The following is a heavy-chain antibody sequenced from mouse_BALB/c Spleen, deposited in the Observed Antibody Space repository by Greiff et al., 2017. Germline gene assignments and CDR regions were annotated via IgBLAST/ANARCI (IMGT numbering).Heavy chain of an antibody. J-gene: IGHJ3*01. CDR2: IDPENGDT. D-gene: IGHD2-4*01. CDR3: NAPIASYDYDPWFAY. V-gene: IGHV14-4*02. Sequence: EVQLQQSGAELVRSGASVKLSCTASGFNIKDYYMHWVKQRPEQGLEWIGWIDPENGDTEYAPKFQGKATMTADTSSNTAYLQLSSLTSEDTAVYYCNAPIASYDYDPWFAYWGQGTLVTVSA. CDR1: GFNIKDYY.